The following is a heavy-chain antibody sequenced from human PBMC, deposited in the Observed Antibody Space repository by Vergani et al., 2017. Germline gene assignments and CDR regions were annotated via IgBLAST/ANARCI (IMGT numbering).Heavy chain of an antibody. J-gene: IGHJ5*02. V-gene: IGHV1-2*02. CDR2: INPNSGGT. D-gene: IGHD1-20*01. CDR3: AREDNWRNWFDP. CDR1: GYTFTSYG. Sequence: QVQLVQSGAEVKKPGASVKVSCKTSGYTFTSYGISWVRQAPGQGLEWMGWINPNSGGTNYAQKFQGRVTMTRDTSISTAYMELSRLRSDDTAVYYCAREDNWRNWFDPWGQGTLVTVSS.